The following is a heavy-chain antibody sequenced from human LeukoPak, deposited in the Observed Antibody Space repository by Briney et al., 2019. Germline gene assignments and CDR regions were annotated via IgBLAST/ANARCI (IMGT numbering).Heavy chain of an antibody. CDR3: ARSRIQLWHFDY. Sequence: SVKVSCKASGGTSSSYAISWVRQAPGQGLEWMGGIIPIFGTANYAQKFQGRVTITTDESTSTAYMELSSLRSEDTAVYYCARSRIQLWHFDYWGQGTLVTVSS. CDR1: GGTSSSYA. D-gene: IGHD5-18*01. V-gene: IGHV1-69*05. CDR2: IIPIFGTA. J-gene: IGHJ4*02.